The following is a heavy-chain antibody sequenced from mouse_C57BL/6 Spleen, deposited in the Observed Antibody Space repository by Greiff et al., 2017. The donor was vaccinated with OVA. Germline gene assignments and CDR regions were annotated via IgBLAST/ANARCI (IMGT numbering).Heavy chain of an antibody. J-gene: IGHJ1*03. Sequence: QVQLKQSGAELARPGASVKLSCKASGYTFTSYGISWVKQRTGQGLEWIGEIYPRSGNTYYNEKFKGKATLTADKSSSTAYMELRSLTSEDSAVYFCARGRFTTEVATRGWYFDVWGTGTTVTVSS. V-gene: IGHV1-81*01. CDR2: IYPRSGNT. CDR1: GYTFTSYG. CDR3: ARGRFTTEVATRGWYFDV. D-gene: IGHD1-1*01.